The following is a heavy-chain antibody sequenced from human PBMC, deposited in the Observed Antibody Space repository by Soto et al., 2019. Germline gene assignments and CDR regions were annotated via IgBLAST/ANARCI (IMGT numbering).Heavy chain of an antibody. V-gene: IGHV1-69*08. CDR2: IIPVLGLT. J-gene: IGHJ4*02. CDR1: GGSFNSFS. Sequence: QVQLVQSGAELKKPGSSMKVSCKTSGGSFNSFSFTWVRQAPGQGLEWVGRIIPVLGLTAYAQKFQGRITISADKSTSTAYMELSGLTSEDTAVYYCETDKDKTYEFWGQGTLVTVSS. CDR3: ETDKDKTYEF. D-gene: IGHD3-3*01.